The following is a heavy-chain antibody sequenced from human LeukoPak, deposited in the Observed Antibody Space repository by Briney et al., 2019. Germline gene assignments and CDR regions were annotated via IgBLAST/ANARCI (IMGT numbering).Heavy chain of an antibody. CDR2: INHSGST. D-gene: IGHD3-10*01. Sequence: SETLSLTCAVYGGSFSGYYWSWIRQPPGKGLEWIGEINHSGSTNYNPSLKSRVTISVDTSKNQFSLKLSSVTAADTAVYYCASSRRVPGVSIGYFDSWGQGTLSPSPQ. CDR3: ASSRRVPGVSIGYFDS. J-gene: IGHJ4*02. CDR1: GGSFSGYY. V-gene: IGHV4-34*01.